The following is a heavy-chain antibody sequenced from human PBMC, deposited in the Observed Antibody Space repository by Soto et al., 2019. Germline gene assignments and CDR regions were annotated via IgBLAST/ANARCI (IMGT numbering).Heavy chain of an antibody. CDR2: MSANSGNT. V-gene: IGHV1-8*01. CDR3: ARALMNTNRRLFVNSFDI. Sequence: ASVKVSCKASGYTFTSYGISWVRQATGQGLEWMGWMSANSGNTDYAQKLQGRVTMTRNTSTSTAYMELRSLRSEDTAVYYCARALMNTNRRLFVNSFDIWGKGTTVTVSS. D-gene: IGHD3-16*01. CDR1: GYTFTSYG. J-gene: IGHJ6*04.